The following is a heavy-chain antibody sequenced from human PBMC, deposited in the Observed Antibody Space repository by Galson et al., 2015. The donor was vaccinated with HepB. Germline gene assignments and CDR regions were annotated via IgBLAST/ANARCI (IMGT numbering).Heavy chain of an antibody. CDR2: ISYDGSNK. D-gene: IGHD4-17*01. Sequence: SLRLSCAASGFTFSSYAMHWVRQAPGKGLEWVAVISYDGSNKYYADSVKGRFTISRDNSKNTLYLQMNSLRAEDTAVYYCARGATVTTDFDYWGQGTLVTVSS. CDR1: GFTFSSYA. CDR3: ARGATVTTDFDY. J-gene: IGHJ4*02. V-gene: IGHV3-30-3*01.